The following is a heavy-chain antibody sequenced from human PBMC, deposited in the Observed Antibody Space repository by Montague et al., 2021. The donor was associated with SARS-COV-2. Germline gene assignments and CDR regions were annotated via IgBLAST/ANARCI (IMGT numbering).Heavy chain of an antibody. Sequence: SETLSLTCTVSGGSFKNYYWSWIRQPPGKGLEWIGYVHHDGSSGSANYYPSVWSRVTLSVYTSKKHFSLHLSSVTPADTAVYFCARVFDNSGYALDYWGQGTQVTVS. J-gene: IGHJ4*02. CDR3: ARVFDNSGYALDY. D-gene: IGHD5-12*01. V-gene: IGHV4-59*01. CDR2: VHHDGSSGSA. CDR1: GGSFKNYY.